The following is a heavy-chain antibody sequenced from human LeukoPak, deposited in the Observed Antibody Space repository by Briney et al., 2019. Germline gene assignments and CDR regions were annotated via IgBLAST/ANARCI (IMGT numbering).Heavy chain of an antibody. Sequence: SETLSLTCTVSGGSISSSSYYWGWIRQPPGKGLEWIGEINHSGSTNYNPSLKSRVTISVDTSKNQFSLKLSSVTAADTAVYYCARSLGYCSGGSCYYFDYWGQGTLVTVSS. CDR2: INHSGST. CDR1: GGSISSSSYY. CDR3: ARSLGYCSGGSCYYFDY. J-gene: IGHJ4*02. V-gene: IGHV4-39*07. D-gene: IGHD2-15*01.